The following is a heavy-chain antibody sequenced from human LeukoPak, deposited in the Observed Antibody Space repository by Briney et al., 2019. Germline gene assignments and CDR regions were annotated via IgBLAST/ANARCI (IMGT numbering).Heavy chain of an antibody. D-gene: IGHD3-10*01. CDR1: GFTFSSYE. V-gene: IGHV3-48*03. J-gene: IGHJ4*02. CDR2: ISSSGSTI. CDR3: ARNPGGLVAYYFDY. Sequence: QLGGSLRLSCAASGFTFSSYEMNWVRQAPGKGLEWVSYISSSGSTIYYADSVKGRFTISRDNAKNSLYLQMNSLRAEDTAVYYCARNPGGLVAYYFDYWGQGTLVTVSS.